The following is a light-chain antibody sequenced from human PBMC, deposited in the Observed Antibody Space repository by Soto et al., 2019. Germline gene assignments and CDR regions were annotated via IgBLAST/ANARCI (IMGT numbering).Light chain of an antibody. CDR1: SSNIGSNT. CDR2: SNN. CDR3: AAWDDSPWSAV. J-gene: IGLJ1*01. Sequence: QSVLTQPPSASGTPGQRVTISCSGSSSNIGSNTVNWYQQLPGTAPKLLIYSNNQRPSGVPDRFSGSKSGTSASLAISGLQSEDEADYYCAAWDDSPWSAVFGTGTKVTVL. V-gene: IGLV1-44*01.